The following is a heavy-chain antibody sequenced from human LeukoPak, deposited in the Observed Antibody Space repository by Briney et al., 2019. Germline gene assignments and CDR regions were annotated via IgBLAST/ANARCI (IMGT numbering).Heavy chain of an antibody. CDR2: ISGSGDST. CDR1: GFTFSSHA. J-gene: IGHJ4*02. D-gene: IGHD3-3*01. V-gene: IGHV3-23*01. Sequence: GGSLRLSCAASGFTFSSHAMSWVRQAPGKGLEWVSGISGSGDSTNYADSVKGRFTISRDNSRNTLYLQMNSLRAEDTAVYYCAKHGTYYDFWSGRYYFDYWGQGTLVTVSS. CDR3: AKHGTYYDFWSGRYYFDY.